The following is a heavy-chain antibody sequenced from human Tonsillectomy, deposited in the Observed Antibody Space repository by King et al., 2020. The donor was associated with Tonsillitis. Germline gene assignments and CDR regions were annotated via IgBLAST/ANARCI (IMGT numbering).Heavy chain of an antibody. D-gene: IGHD6-19*01. CDR1: GGSISSYY. CDR2: IYYSGST. V-gene: IGHV4-59*01. J-gene: IGHJ5*02. Sequence: QLQESGPGLGKPSETLSLTCTVSGGSISSYYWSWIRQPPGKGLAWIGYIYYSGSTNDNPSLKSRVTISVDTSKNQCSLKLSSVTAADTAVYYCARDLWSICWFVSHCFDPWGQGTLVTVSS. CDR3: ARDLWSICWFVSHCFDP.